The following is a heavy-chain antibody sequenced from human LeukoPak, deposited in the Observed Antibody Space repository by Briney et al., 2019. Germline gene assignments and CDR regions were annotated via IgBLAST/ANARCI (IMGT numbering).Heavy chain of an antibody. CDR3: ARDYSGSYYRNTFDY. V-gene: IGHV1-3*01. CDR2: INAGNGNT. CDR1: GYTFTSYA. D-gene: IGHD1-26*01. J-gene: IGHJ4*02. Sequence: ASEKVSCKASGYTFTSYAMHWVRQAPGQRLEWMGWINAGNGNTKYSQKFQGRVTITRDTSASTAYMELSSLRSEDAAVYYCARDYSGSYYRNTFDYWGQGTLVTVSS.